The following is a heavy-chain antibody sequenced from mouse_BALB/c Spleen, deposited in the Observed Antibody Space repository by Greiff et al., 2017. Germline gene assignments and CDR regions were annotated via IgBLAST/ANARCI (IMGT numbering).Heavy chain of an antibody. D-gene: IGHD2-14*01. CDR2: IWTGGGT. CDR3: ARGGTTGYFDV. J-gene: IGHJ1*01. Sequence: VKLMESGPGLVAPSQSLSITCTVSGFSLTSYDISWIRQPPGKGLEWLGVIWTGGGTNYNSAFMSRLSISKDNSKSQVFLKMNSLQTDDTAMYYCARGGTTGYFDVWGAGTTVTVSS. CDR1: GFSLTSYD. V-gene: IGHV2-9-2*01.